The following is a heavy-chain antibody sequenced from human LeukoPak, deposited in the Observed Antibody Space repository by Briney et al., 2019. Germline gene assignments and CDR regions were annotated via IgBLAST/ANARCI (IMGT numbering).Heavy chain of an antibody. D-gene: IGHD1-26*01. CDR2: IYHRGST. CDR1: GDSISSGDYY. CDR3: ARREVD. V-gene: IGHV4-30-4*08. J-gene: IGHJ4*02. Sequence: SETLSLTCTVSGDSISSGDYYWNWIRQDPGKGLEWIGSIYHRGSTYHNPSLKSRVTISVDTSKNQFSLKLSSVTAADTAVYYCARREVDWGQGTLVTVSS.